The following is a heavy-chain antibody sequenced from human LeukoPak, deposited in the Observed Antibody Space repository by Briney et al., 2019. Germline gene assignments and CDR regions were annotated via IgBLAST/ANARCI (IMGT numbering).Heavy chain of an antibody. CDR2: IKQDGSEK. CDR3: ARKAYGLDV. J-gene: IGHJ6*04. CDR1: GFTFSSYA. V-gene: IGHV3-7*03. Sequence: GGSLRLSCAASGFTFSSYAMRWVRQAPGKGLEWVANIKQDGSEKYYVDSVKGRFTISRDNAKNSLYLQMNSLRADDTAVYYCARKAYGLDVWGKGTTVTVSS.